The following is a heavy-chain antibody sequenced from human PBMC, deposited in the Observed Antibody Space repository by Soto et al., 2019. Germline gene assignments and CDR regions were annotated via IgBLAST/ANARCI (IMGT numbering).Heavy chain of an antibody. J-gene: IGHJ3*02. CDR3: AKLVIFSLHEAFDI. CDR2: ISGSGGST. D-gene: IGHD2-21*01. CDR1: GFTFSSYA. Sequence: EVQLLESGGGLVQPGGSLRLSCAASGFTFSSYAMSWVRQAPGKGLEWVSAISGSGGSTYYAGSVKGRFTISRDNSKKTLYLQMDSLRAEDTGVYYWAKLVIFSLHEAFDIWGQGTMVTVSS. V-gene: IGHV3-23*01.